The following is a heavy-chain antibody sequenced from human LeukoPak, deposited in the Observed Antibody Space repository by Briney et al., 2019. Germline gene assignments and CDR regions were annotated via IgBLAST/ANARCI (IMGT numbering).Heavy chain of an antibody. CDR1: GGSISSGDYY. V-gene: IGHV4-30-4*01. D-gene: IGHD1-26*01. J-gene: IGHJ3*02. Sequence: SQTLSLTCTVSGGSISSGDYYWSWIRQPPGKGLEWIGYIYYSGSTYYNPSLKSRVTISVDTSKNQFSLKLSSVTAADTAVYYCARDTVGATPDDAFDIWGQGTMVTVSS. CDR3: ARDTVGATPDDAFDI. CDR2: IYYSGST.